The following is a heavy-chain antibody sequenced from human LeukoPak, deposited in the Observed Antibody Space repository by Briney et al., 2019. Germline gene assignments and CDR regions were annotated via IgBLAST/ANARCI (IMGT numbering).Heavy chain of an antibody. V-gene: IGHV3-23*01. J-gene: IGHJ4*02. CDR3: AREGYSSSWSPGGHFDY. Sequence: GGSLRLSCAASGFTFSSYAMSWVRQAPGKGLEWVSAISGSGGNTYYADSVKGRFTISRDNSKNTLYLQMNSLRAEDTAVYYCAREGYSSSWSPGGHFDYWGQGTLVTVSS. CDR2: ISGSGGNT. D-gene: IGHD6-13*01. CDR1: GFTFSSYA.